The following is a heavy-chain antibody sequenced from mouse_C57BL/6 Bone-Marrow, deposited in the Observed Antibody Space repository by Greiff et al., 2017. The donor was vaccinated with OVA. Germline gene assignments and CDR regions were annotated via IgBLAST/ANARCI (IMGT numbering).Heavy chain of an antibody. D-gene: IGHD1-1*01. CDR1: GYTFTDYY. Sequence: QVQLQQSGPELVKPGASVKISCKASGYTFTDYYINWVKQRPGQGLEWIGWIFPGSGSTYYNEKFKGKATLTVDKSSSTAYMLLSSLTSEDSAVYFCASPYYYGSSSYWYFDVWGTGTTVTVSS. V-gene: IGHV1-75*01. CDR3: ASPYYYGSSSYWYFDV. J-gene: IGHJ1*03. CDR2: IFPGSGST.